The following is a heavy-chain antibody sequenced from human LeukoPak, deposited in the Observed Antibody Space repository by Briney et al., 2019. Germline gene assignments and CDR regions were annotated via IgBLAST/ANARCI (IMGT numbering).Heavy chain of an antibody. Sequence: PGGSLRLSCAASGFTFSSYWMRWVRQAPGKGLEWVANIKQDGSEKYYVDSVKGRFTISRDNAKNSLYLQINNLRAGDTAVYYCARGQGGNWFDPWGQGTLVTVSS. J-gene: IGHJ5*02. CDR2: IKQDGSEK. D-gene: IGHD3-16*01. CDR1: GFTFSSYW. V-gene: IGHV3-7*01. CDR3: ARGQGGNWFDP.